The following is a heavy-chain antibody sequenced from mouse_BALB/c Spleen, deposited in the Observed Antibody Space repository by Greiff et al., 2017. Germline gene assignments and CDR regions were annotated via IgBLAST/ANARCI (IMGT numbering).Heavy chain of an antibody. Sequence: VQLKESGAELVKPGASVKLSCTASGFNIKDTYMHWVKQRPEQGLEWIGRIDPANGNTKYDPKFQGKATITADTSSNTAYLQLSSLTSEDTAVYYCARGGSSYYWYFDVWGAGTTVTVSS. CDR3: ARGGSSYYWYFDV. CDR1: GFNIKDTY. V-gene: IGHV14-3*02. CDR2: IDPANGNT. J-gene: IGHJ1*01. D-gene: IGHD1-1*01.